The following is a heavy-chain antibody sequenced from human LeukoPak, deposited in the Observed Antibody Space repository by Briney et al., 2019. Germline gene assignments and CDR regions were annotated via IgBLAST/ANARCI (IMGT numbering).Heavy chain of an antibody. CDR3: ARAAMARGVDYFDY. Sequence: GGSLRLSCAASGFTFSSYSTTWVRQAPGKGLEWVSVISGSGGATYYADSAKGRFTISRDNSKNTLYLQMNSLRAEDTALYYCARAAMARGVDYFDYWGQGTLVTVSS. J-gene: IGHJ4*02. CDR2: ISGSGGAT. CDR1: GFTFSSYS. V-gene: IGHV3-23*01. D-gene: IGHD3-10*01.